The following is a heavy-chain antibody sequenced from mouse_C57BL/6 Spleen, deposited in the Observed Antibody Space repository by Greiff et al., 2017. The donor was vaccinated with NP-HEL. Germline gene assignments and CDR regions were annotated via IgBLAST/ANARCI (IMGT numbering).Heavy chain of an antibody. CDR1: GFTFSDYY. Sequence: EVQRVESEGGLVQPGSSMKLSCTASGFTFSDYYMAWVRQVPEKGLEWVANINYDGSSTYYLDSLKSRFIISRDNAKNILYLQMSSLKSEDTATYYLARRGSGYFDYWGQGTTLTVSS. J-gene: IGHJ2*01. CDR3: ARRGSGYFDY. CDR2: INYDGSST. D-gene: IGHD3-1*01. V-gene: IGHV5-16*02.